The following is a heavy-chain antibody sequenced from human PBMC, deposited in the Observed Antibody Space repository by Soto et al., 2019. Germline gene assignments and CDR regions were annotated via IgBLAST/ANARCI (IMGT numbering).Heavy chain of an antibody. D-gene: IGHD3-10*01. CDR3: ARVKARGVNFDY. V-gene: IGHV4-4*02. J-gene: IGHJ4*02. CDR2: IYHSGST. Sequence: SETLSLTWAVSGGSISSNNWCSWVRQPPGKGLEWIGEIYHSGSTNYNPSLKSRVTISVDKSKNQFSLKLSSVTAADTAVYYCARVKARGVNFDYWGQGTLVT. CDR1: GGSISSNNW.